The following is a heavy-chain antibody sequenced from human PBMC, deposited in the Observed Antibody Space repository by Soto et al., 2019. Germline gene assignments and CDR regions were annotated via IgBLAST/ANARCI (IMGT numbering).Heavy chain of an antibody. CDR2: ISGTGGST. V-gene: IGHV3-23*01. D-gene: IGHD6-6*01. Sequence: EVQLLESGGGLVQPGGSLRLSCAASGLTFSTYAMSWVRQAPGKGLEWVSAISGTGGSTDYADSVKGRFTISRDNSKNTLHLQMNSLRAEDTAEYYCAKNWDTTSSSSSHWGQGTLVTVSS. CDR3: AKNWDTTSSSSSH. J-gene: IGHJ1*01. CDR1: GLTFSTYA.